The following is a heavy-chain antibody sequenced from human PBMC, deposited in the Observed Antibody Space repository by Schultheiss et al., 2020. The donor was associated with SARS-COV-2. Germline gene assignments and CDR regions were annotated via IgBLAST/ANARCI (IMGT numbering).Heavy chain of an antibody. V-gene: IGHV1-3*01. D-gene: IGHD3-22*01. CDR1: GYTFTSYA. CDR3: ARDDPHYYDSSGYGL. J-gene: IGHJ4*02. Sequence: ASVKVSCKASGYTFTSYAMHWVRQAPGQRLEWMGWINAGNGNTKYSQKFQGRVTITRDTSASTAYMELSSLRSEDTAVYYCARDDPHYYDSSGYGLWGQGTLVTVSS. CDR2: INAGNGNT.